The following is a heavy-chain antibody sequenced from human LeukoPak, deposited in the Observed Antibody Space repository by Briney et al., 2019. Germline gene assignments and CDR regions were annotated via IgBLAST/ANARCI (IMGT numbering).Heavy chain of an antibody. J-gene: IGHJ6*03. Sequence: ASVKVSCKASGYTLTSYGISWVRQAPGQGFEWMGWISAYNGNTNYAQKLQGRVTMTTDTSTSTAYMELRSLRSDDTAVYYCARDGVGSGSYSYYYYYYMDVWGKGTTVTVSS. D-gene: IGHD3-10*01. CDR2: ISAYNGNT. V-gene: IGHV1-18*01. CDR3: ARDGVGSGSYSYYYYYYMDV. CDR1: GYTLTSYG.